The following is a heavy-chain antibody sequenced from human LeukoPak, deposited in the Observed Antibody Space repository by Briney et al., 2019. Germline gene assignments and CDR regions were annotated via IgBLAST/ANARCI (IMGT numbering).Heavy chain of an antibody. D-gene: IGHD1-14*01. Sequence: SEPLSLTCAVYGGSFSGYYWSWIRQPPGKGREWIGEINHSGSTNYNPSLKSRVTISVDTSKNQFSLKLSSVTAADTAVYYCARTRTPRSHFDYWGQGTLVTVSS. CDR1: GGSFSGYY. V-gene: IGHV4-34*01. CDR2: INHSGST. CDR3: ARTRTPRSHFDY. J-gene: IGHJ4*02.